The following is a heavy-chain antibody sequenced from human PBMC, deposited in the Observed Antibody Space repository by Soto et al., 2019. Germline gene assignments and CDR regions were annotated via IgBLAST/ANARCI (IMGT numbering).Heavy chain of an antibody. CDR2: ISGSGGST. Sequence: HPGGSLRLSCAASGFTFSSYAMSWVRQAPGKGLEWVSAISGSGGSTYYADSVKGRFTISRDNSKNTLYLQMNSLRAEDTAVYYCAKASLIAVADPGYFDYWGQGTLVTVSS. D-gene: IGHD6-19*01. J-gene: IGHJ4*02. CDR1: GFTFSSYA. V-gene: IGHV3-23*01. CDR3: AKASLIAVADPGYFDY.